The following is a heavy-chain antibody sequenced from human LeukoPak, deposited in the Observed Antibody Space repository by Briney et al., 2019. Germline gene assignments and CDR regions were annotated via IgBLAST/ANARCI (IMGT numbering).Heavy chain of an antibody. CDR1: GVSIADHG. J-gene: IGHJ4*02. D-gene: IGHD6-13*01. V-gene: IGHV3-20*04. CDR2: INWDGEAT. Sequence: PRGSLRLSCAASGVSIADHGMSWVRQVPGKGLEWVSGINWDGEATAYADSVKGRFTISRDNAKKSLYLEMNSLRDEDTALYYCARDLSSTWYSLAYWGQGTLVTVSS. CDR3: ARDLSSTWYSLAY.